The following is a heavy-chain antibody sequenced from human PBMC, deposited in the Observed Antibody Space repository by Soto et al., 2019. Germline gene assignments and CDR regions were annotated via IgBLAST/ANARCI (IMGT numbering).Heavy chain of an antibody. J-gene: IGHJ6*02. Sequence: SVKVSCKASGGSFSSFAFSWVRQAPGQGLEWMGGIIPMFGSANYAQEFLGRVTITADESTSTAYMELSSLRSEDTAVYYCARDPTKYDYVWGSYREYYYYYGMDVWGQGTTVTVSS. CDR2: IIPMFGSA. CDR3: ARDPTKYDYVWGSYREYYYYYGMDV. D-gene: IGHD3-16*02. CDR1: GGSFSSFA. V-gene: IGHV1-69*13.